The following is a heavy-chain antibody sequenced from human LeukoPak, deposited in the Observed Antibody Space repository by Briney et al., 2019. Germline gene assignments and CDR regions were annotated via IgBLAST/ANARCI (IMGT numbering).Heavy chain of an antibody. V-gene: IGHV3-48*03. D-gene: IGHD5-18*01. Sequence: TGGSLRLSCAASGFTFSSYEMNWVRQAPGKGLEWVSYISSSGSTIYYADSVKGRFTISRDNAKNPLYLQMNSLRAEDTAVYYCARDCMSGIQLCEGSFDYWGQGTLVTVSS. J-gene: IGHJ4*02. CDR2: ISSSGSTI. CDR1: GFTFSSYE. CDR3: ARDCMSGIQLCEGSFDY.